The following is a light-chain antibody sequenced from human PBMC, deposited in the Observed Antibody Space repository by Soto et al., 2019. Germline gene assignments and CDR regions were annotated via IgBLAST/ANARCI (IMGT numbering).Light chain of an antibody. CDR2: RNN. CDR3: AAWDDSLSGSYV. J-gene: IGLJ1*01. V-gene: IGLV1-47*01. CDR1: SSNIGSNY. Sequence: QSVLTQPPSASGTPGQRVTISCSGSSSNIGSNYVYWYQQIPGTAPKLLIYRNNQRPSGVPDRFSGSKSGTSASLAISGLRSEDEADYYWAAWDDSLSGSYVFGTGTKLTVL.